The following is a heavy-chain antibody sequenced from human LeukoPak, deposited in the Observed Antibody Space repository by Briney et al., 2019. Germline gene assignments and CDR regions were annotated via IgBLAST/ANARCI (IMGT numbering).Heavy chain of an antibody. Sequence: GESLKISCKGSGYSFTSYWVSWVRQMPGKGLEWMGRIDPSDSYTNYSPSFQGHVTISADKSISTAYLQWSSLKASDTAMYYCARRGDGGNWVDYWGQGTLVTVSS. J-gene: IGHJ4*02. D-gene: IGHD4-23*01. CDR3: ARRGDGGNWVDY. V-gene: IGHV5-10-1*01. CDR1: GYSFTSYW. CDR2: IDPSDSYT.